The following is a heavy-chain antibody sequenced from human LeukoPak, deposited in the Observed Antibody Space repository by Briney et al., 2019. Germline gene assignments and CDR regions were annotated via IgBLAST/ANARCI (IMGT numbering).Heavy chain of an antibody. Sequence: GGSLRLSCAASGFTFSNYGMHWVRQAPGKGLEWVAVISYDGSNKYYADSVKGRFTISRDNSKNTLYLQMNSLRVEDTAVYYRVKDSQQVVSGELDYWGQGTLVTVSS. J-gene: IGHJ4*02. D-gene: IGHD6-13*01. CDR1: GFTFSNYG. CDR3: VKDSQQVVSGELDY. V-gene: IGHV3-30*18. CDR2: ISYDGSNK.